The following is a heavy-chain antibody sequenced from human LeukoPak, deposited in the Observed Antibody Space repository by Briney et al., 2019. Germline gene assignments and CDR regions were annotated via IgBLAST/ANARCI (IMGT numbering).Heavy chain of an antibody. CDR2: ISFDGRNE. CDR3: ARVRRGIVSNYYYYGMDV. J-gene: IGHJ6*02. D-gene: IGHD1-1*01. V-gene: IGHV3-30*04. CDR1: GFTFNSFS. Sequence: PGGSLRLSCAASGFTFNSFSMHWVRQAPVKGLEWVAIISFDGRNEYYADSVKGRFTISRDNFRNTLYLQMNRLRSEDTAVYYCARVRRGIVSNYYYYGMDVWGQGTTVTVSS.